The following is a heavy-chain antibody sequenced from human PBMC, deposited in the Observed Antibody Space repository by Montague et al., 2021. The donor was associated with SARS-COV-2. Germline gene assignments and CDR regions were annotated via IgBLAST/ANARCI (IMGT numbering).Heavy chain of an antibody. V-gene: IGHV5-51*01. CDR2: IYPADSDT. D-gene: IGHD5/OR15-5a*01. J-gene: IGHJ4*02. CDR1: GYSFTSYL. CDR3: ARQVYGGHYYFDY. Sequence: QSGAEVKKPGESLKISCRGSGYSFTSYLIGWVRQMPGRGLEWMGIIYPADSDTRYGPSFQGQVTISADKSITTAYLQWSSLKASDTAMYYCARQVYGGHYYFDYWGQGTLVTVSS.